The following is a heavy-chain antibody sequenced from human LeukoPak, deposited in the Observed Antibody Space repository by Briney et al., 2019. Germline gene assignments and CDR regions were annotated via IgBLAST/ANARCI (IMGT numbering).Heavy chain of an antibody. J-gene: IGHJ4*02. CDR3: AKDRGSGWYGIDY. Sequence: AGRSLRLSCAASGFTFDDYAMHWVRQAPGKGLEWVSGISWNSGSLAYADSVEGRFTISRDNAKNSLYLQMNSLRTEDTALYYCAKDRGSGWYGIDYWGQGTLVTVSS. V-gene: IGHV3-9*01. CDR2: ISWNSGSL. D-gene: IGHD6-19*01. CDR1: GFTFDDYA.